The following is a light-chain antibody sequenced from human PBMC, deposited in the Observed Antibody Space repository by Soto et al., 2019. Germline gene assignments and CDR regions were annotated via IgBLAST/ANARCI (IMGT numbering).Light chain of an antibody. CDR2: DAS. J-gene: IGKJ5*01. Sequence: EIVMTQSPATLSVSPGERATLSCRASQSISSNLAWYQQNPGQAPRLLIYDASTRATGIPDRFSGGGSGTDFTLTISSLQSEDFAVYYCQQYNNWPPITFGQGTRLEIK. CDR1: QSISSN. V-gene: IGKV3-15*01. CDR3: QQYNNWPPIT.